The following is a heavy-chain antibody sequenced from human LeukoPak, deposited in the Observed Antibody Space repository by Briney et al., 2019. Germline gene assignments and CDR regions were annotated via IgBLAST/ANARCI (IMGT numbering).Heavy chain of an antibody. CDR3: ARDPGAPARSRIPYAHGKRPWKV. V-gene: IGHV3-7*01. CDR2: IKQDGSEK. J-gene: IGHJ6*04. D-gene: IGHD2-21*01. CDR1: GFTFSSYE. Sequence: PGGSLRLSCAASGFTFSSYEMNWVRQAPGKGLEWVANIKQDGSEKYYVDSVKGRFTISRDNAKNSLYLQMNSLRAEDTAVYYCARDPGAPARSRIPYAHGKRPWKVWGKGTTVTVSS.